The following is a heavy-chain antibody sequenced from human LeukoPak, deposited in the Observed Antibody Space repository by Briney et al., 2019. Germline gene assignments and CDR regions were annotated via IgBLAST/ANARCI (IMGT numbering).Heavy chain of an antibody. CDR2: INPNNGGT. D-gene: IGHD2-8*01. CDR3: ARNSKDCTNGICPPATAFDI. J-gene: IGHJ3*02. V-gene: IGHV1-2*02. Sequence: ASVKVSCKASGYTFTGQYIHWVRQAPGQGLEWMGWINPNNGGTNFAQKFQGRVTMSRHTSISTAYMELSRLRSDDTALYYCARNSKDCTNGICPPATAFDIWGQGTVVSVSS. CDR1: GYTFTGQY.